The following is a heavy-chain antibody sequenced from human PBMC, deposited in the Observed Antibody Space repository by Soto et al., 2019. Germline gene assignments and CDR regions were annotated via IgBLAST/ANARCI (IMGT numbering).Heavy chain of an antibody. CDR3: ARAERIYDILSRLPRNWFDP. CDR1: GGSISSGGYY. V-gene: IGHV4-31*03. Sequence: SETLSLTCTVSGGSISSGGYYWSWIRQHPGKGLEWIGYIYYSGSTYYNPSLKSRVTISVDTSKNQFSLKLSSVTAADTAVYYCARAERIYDILSRLPRNWFDPWGQGTLVTVSS. D-gene: IGHD3-9*01. J-gene: IGHJ5*02. CDR2: IYYSGST.